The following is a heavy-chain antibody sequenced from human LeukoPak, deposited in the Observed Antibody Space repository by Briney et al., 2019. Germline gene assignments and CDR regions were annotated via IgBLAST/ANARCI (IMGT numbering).Heavy chain of an antibody. V-gene: IGHV3-11*04. J-gene: IGHJ4*02. CDR3: ARDTPHYYDSSGYYPVDY. Sequence: PGGSLRLSCAASGFTFSDYYMSWIRQTPGKGLEWVSYISSSGSSIYYADSVKGRFTIPRDNAKNSLYLQMNSLTVEDTAVYYCARDTPHYYDSSGYYPVDYWGQGTLVTVSS. CDR2: ISSSGSSI. CDR1: GFTFSDYY. D-gene: IGHD3-22*01.